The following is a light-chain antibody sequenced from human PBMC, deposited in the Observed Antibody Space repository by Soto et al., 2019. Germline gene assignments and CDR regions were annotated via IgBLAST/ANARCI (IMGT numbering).Light chain of an antibody. CDR1: QSIGSW. J-gene: IGKJ1*01. V-gene: IGKV1-5*03. Sequence: DIQITQSPSTLSASVGDRVTITCRASQSIGSWLAWYEQKPGKAPKLLIYKASSLESGVSSRFSGSGSGTEFTLTISSLEPEDFAVYYCQQRSNWWTFGQGTKVDIK. CDR2: KAS. CDR3: QQRSNWWT.